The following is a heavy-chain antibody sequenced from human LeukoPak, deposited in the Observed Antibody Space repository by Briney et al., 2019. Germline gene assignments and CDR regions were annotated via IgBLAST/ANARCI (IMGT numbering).Heavy chain of an antibody. CDR1: GFTFSNAW. CDR3: ARGPSGYHNT. Sequence: PGGSLRLSCAASGFTFSNAWMSWVRQALGKGLEWVGRIKSKTDGGTTDYAAPVKGRFTISRDDSKNTLYLQMNSLRAEDTAVYYCARGPSGYHNTGGQGTLVTVSS. D-gene: IGHD5-12*01. V-gene: IGHV3-15*01. CDR2: IKSKTDGGTT. J-gene: IGHJ4*02.